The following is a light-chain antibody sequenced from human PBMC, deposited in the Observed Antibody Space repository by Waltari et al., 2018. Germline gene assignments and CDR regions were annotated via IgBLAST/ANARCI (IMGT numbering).Light chain of an antibody. J-gene: IGLJ2*01. CDR2: DTS. Sequence: QAVVTQEPSLTVSPGGTVTLTCGSSTGAVTRSHYPYRFQQKPGQAPRTLIYDTSNKHSWTPARFSGSLLGGKAALTLSGAQPEDEAEYYCLLFYSGAEVFGGGTQLTVL. CDR3: LLFYSGAEV. CDR1: TGAVTRSHY. V-gene: IGLV7-46*01.